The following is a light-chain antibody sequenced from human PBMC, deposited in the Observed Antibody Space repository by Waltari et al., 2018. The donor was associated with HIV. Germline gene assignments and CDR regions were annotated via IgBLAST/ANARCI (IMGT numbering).Light chain of an antibody. CDR3: QQYNNWPYT. J-gene: IGKJ2*01. CDR1: QSVDSD. Sequence: EIVMTPSPATLSVSPGESATLACRASQSVDSDFAWYQQKPGQAPRLLIYDASSRAAGVPARFRGSGSGTDFTLAISSLQSGDFAVYYCQQYNNWPYTFGQGTKLEIK. V-gene: IGKV3-15*01. CDR2: DAS.